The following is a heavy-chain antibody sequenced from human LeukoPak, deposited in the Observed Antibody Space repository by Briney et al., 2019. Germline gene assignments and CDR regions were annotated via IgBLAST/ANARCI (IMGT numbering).Heavy chain of an antibody. CDR2: INHSGST. CDR1: GGSFSGYY. V-gene: IGHV4-34*01. Sequence: SETLSLTCAVYGGSFSGYYWSWIRQPPGKGLEWIGEINHSGSTNYNPSLKSRVTISVDTSKNQFSLKLSSVTAADTAVYYCARGISGYSYGSRPLFDLWGQGTLVTVSS. D-gene: IGHD5-18*01. J-gene: IGHJ4*02. CDR3: ARGISGYSYGSRPLFDL.